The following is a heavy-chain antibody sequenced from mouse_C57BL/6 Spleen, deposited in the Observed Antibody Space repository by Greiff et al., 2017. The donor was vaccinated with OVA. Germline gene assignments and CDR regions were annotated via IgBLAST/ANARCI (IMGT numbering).Heavy chain of an antibody. CDR3: ARGRYDYASLDY. J-gene: IGHJ2*01. V-gene: IGHV1-82*01. Sequence: QVHVKQSGPELVKPGASVKISCKASGYAFSSSWMNWVKQRPGKGLEWIGRIYPGDGDTNYNGKFKGKATLTADKSSSTAYMQLSSLTSEDSAVYFCARGRYDYASLDYWGQGTTLTVSS. CDR1: GYAFSSSW. D-gene: IGHD2-4*01. CDR2: IYPGDGDT.